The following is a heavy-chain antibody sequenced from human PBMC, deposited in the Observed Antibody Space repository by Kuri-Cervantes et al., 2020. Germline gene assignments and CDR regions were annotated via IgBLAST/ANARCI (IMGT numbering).Heavy chain of an antibody. Sequence: ASVKVSCKASGYTFTSYGISWVRQAPGQRLEWMGWISAYNGNTNYAQKLQGRVTMTTDTSTSTAYMELRSLRSDDTAVYYCARVAYDTLRGWFDPWGQGTLVTVSS. CDR3: ARVAYDTLRGWFDP. CDR1: GYTFTSYG. V-gene: IGHV1-18*01. CDR2: ISAYNGNT. D-gene: IGHD3-9*01. J-gene: IGHJ5*02.